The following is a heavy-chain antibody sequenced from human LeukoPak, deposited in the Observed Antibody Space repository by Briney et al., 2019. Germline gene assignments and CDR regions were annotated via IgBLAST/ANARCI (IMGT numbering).Heavy chain of an antibody. CDR2: MNPNNGNT. D-gene: IGHD1-26*01. CDR3: VRRRIVGDPPYYYYYYMDV. Sequence: ASVKVSCKASGYTLTSYDINWVRQATGQGLEWMGWMNPNNGNTGYAQKFQGTVTMTSKTSQSTAYLELSSLRPEDTAVYFCVRRRIVGDPPYYYYYYMDVWGKGTTVTISS. V-gene: IGHV1-8*01. CDR1: GYTLTSYD. J-gene: IGHJ6*03.